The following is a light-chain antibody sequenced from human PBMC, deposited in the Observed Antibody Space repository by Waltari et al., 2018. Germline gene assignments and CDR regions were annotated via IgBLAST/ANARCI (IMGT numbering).Light chain of an antibody. CDR2: AAS. J-gene: IGKJ1*01. Sequence: DIQMTQSPSAMSASVGDRVSITCRASQDLGNYLVWLQQKPGKAPKRLIYAASSLQSGVPSRFSGSGSGTEFTLTISSLQPEDFAAYYCLQHKNYPWTFGQGTNVEIK. CDR1: QDLGNY. V-gene: IGKV1-17*03. CDR3: LQHKNYPWT.